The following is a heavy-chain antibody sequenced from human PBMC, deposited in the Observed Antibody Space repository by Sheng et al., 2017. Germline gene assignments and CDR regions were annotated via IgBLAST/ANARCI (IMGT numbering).Heavy chain of an antibody. J-gene: IGHJ4*02. V-gene: IGHV1-69*05. CDR3: ATSSHWVVSAETNTFDY. D-gene: IGHD2-2*01. CDR1: GGTFSSYA. CDR2: IIPIFGTA. Sequence: QVQLVQSGAEVKKPGSSVKVSCKASGGTFSSYAISWVRQAPGQGLEWMGGIIPIFGTANYAQKFQGRVTITTDESTSTAYMELSSLRSEDTAVYYCATSSHWVVSAETNTFDYWGQGTLVTVSS.